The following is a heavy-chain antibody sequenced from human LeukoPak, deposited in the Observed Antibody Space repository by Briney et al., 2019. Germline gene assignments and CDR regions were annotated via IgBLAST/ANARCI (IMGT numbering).Heavy chain of an antibody. CDR1: GFTFSDYY. J-gene: IGHJ4*02. Sequence: GGSLRLSCAASGFTFSDYYMNWISQAPGKGLEWVSYISSSSIYTDYADSVKGRFTISRDNAKSSLYLQMNSLRAEDTAVYYCARAPLSRQYYFDYWGQGTLVTVSS. CDR2: ISSSSIYT. CDR3: ARAPLSRQYYFDY. V-gene: IGHV3-11*06.